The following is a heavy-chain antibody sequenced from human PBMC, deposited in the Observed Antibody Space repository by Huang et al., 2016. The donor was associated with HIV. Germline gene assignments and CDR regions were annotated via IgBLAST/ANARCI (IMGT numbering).Heavy chain of an antibody. D-gene: IGHD3-10*01. V-gene: IGHV4-39*01. CDR2: IYYKGSP. CDR3: ARHREGPVAYYSGWGSHLNYMDV. CDR1: GGSIRSSDYP. Sequence: QLLLQESGPGLVKPSEALALTCAVSGGSIRSSDYPWGWIRQPPGKGLEWIGSIYYKGSPHYSPSRKSRVTLAVDTSRNRFFLNLTSMTAADTAVYYCARHREGPVAYYSGWGSHLNYMDVWGRGRTVVVSS. J-gene: IGHJ6*03.